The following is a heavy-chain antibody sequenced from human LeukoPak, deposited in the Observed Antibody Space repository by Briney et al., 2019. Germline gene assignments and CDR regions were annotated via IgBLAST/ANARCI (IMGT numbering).Heavy chain of an antibody. J-gene: IGHJ5*02. CDR1: GYTFTGYY. V-gene: IGHV1-2*02. CDR3: AREDYYESSGYYNWFDP. CDR2: INPNSGGT. Sequence: GASVTVSCKASGYTFTGYYMHWVRQAPGQGLEWMGWINPNSGGTNYAQKFQGRVTMTRDTSISTAHMELSRLRSDDTAVYYCAREDYYESSGYYNWFDPWGQEPWSPSPQ. D-gene: IGHD3-22*01.